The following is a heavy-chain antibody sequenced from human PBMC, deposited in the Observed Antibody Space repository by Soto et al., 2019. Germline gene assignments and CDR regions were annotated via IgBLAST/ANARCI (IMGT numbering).Heavy chain of an antibody. CDR3: AKVRYCSSTSCVWGWFDP. CDR1: GFTFSTYG. D-gene: IGHD2-2*01. J-gene: IGHJ5*02. CDR2: ISYDGSNK. Sequence: PGGSLRLSCAASGFTFSTYGMHWVRQAPGKGLEWVAVISYDGSNKYYADSVKGRFTISRDNSKNTLYLQMNSLRAEDTAVYYCAKVRYCSSTSCVWGWFDPWGQGTLVTVSS. V-gene: IGHV3-30*18.